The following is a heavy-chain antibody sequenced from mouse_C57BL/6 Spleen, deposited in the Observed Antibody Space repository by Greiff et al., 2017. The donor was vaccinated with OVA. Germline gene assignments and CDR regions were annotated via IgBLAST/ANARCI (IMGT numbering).Heavy chain of an antibody. J-gene: IGHJ2*01. CDR1: GYAFTNYL. D-gene: IGHD2-3*01. CDR3: ARRGYYDGYSLGYFDY. Sequence: QVHVKQSGAELVRPGTSVKVSCKASGYAFTNYLIEWVKQRPGQGLEWIGVINPGSGGTNDTEKFKGKATLTADKSSSTAYRQLSSLTSEDSAVYFCARRGYYDGYSLGYFDYWGQGTTLTVSS. V-gene: IGHV1-54*01. CDR2: INPGSGGT.